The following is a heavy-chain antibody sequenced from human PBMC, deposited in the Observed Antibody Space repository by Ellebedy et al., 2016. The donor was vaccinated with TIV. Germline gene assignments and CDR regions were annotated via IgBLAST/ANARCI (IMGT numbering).Heavy chain of an antibody. J-gene: IGHJ4*02. CDR3: AGSSGWDRFDY. CDR1: GDSISSYY. Sequence: MPSETLSLTCTVSGDSISSYYWSWIRQPPGKGLEWIGYVYYSGSTNYNPSLKSRVTIAVDTSKKQISLKLSSVTAADTAVYYCAGSSGWDRFDYWGQGTLVTVSS. CDR2: VYYSGST. V-gene: IGHV4-59*01. D-gene: IGHD6-19*01.